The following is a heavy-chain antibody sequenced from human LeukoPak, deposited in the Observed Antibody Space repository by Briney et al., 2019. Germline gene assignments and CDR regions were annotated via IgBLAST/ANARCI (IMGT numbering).Heavy chain of an antibody. D-gene: IGHD4-17*01. CDR1: GGSISSYY. V-gene: IGHV4-59*12. CDR2: IYYSGST. Sequence: SETLSLTCTVSGGSISSYYWSWIRQPPGKGLEWIGYIYYSGSTYYNPSLKSRVTISVDTSKNQFSLKLSSVTAADTAVYYCARDRGSVTTPWGQGTLVTVSS. J-gene: IGHJ4*02. CDR3: ARDRGSVTTP.